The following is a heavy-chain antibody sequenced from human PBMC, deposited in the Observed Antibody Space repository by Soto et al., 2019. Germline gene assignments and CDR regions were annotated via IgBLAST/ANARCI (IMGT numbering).Heavy chain of an antibody. V-gene: IGHV4-30-4*01. J-gene: IGHJ4*02. CDR1: GGSISSGDYY. CDR2: IYYSGST. CDR3: AIVGATTFDY. Sequence: SETLSLTCTVSGGSISSGDYYWSCIRQPPGKGLEWIGYIYYSGSTYYNPSLKSRVTISVDTSKNQFSLKLSSVTAADTAVYYCAIVGATTFDYWGQGTLVTVSS. D-gene: IGHD1-26*01.